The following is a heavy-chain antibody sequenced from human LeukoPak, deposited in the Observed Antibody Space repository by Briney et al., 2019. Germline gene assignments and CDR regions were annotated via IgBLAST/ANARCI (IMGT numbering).Heavy chain of an antibody. V-gene: IGHV1-69*04. J-gene: IGHJ6*02. CDR1: GGTFSSYA. CDR3: ARDPPRYCSGGSCDDYYYYGMDV. D-gene: IGHD2-15*01. CDR2: IIPILGIA. Sequence: GASVKVSCKASGGTFSSYAISWVRQAPGQGLEWMGRIIPILGIANYAQKFQGRVTITADKSTSTAYMELSSLRSEDTAVYYCARDPPRYCSGGSCDDYYYYGMDVWGQGTTVTVSS.